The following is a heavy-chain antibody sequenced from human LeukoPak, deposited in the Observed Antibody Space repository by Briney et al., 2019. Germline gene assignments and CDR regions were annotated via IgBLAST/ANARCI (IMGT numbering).Heavy chain of an antibody. J-gene: IGHJ4*02. V-gene: IGHV4-4*07. D-gene: IGHD3-22*01. CDR2: TSSSGNT. Sequence: SETLSLTCSVSGDSISYFYWSWIRQAAGKGLEWIGRTSSSGNTDYNASLKSRVTMSVDTSKNQLSLKLSSVTAADTAVYYCARGDPRYYYDSSGYYYFDYWGQGTLVTVSS. CDR1: GDSISYFY. CDR3: ARGDPRYYYDSSGYYYFDY.